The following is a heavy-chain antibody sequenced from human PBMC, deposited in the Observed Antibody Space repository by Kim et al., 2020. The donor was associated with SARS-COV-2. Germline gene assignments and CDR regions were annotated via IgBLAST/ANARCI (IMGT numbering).Heavy chain of an antibody. CDR3: ARDLGYYYGMDV. Sequence: DYAVPVQSRVTLNADKSKNQFSLQLNSVTPEDTAVYYCARDLGYYYGMDVWGQGTTVTVSS. V-gene: IGHV6-1*01. D-gene: IGHD7-27*01. J-gene: IGHJ6*02.